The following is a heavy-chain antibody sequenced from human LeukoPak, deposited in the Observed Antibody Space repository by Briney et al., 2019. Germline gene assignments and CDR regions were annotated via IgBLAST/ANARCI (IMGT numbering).Heavy chain of an antibody. D-gene: IGHD6-13*01. CDR1: GYTFTGYY. CDR3: ARVKEGSSWYFDY. V-gene: IGHV1-2*02. CDR2: INPNSGGT. Sequence: ASVKVSCKASGYTFTGYYMHWVRQAPGQGLEWMGWINPNSGGTNYAQKFQGRVTMTRDTSISTAYMELSRLRSDDPAVYYCARVKEGSSWYFDYWGQGTLVTVSS. J-gene: IGHJ4*02.